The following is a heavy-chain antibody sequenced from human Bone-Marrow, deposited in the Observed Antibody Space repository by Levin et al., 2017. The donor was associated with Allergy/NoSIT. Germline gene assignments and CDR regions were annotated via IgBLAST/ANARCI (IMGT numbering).Heavy chain of an antibody. Sequence: KISCKASGGTFSSYAISWVRQAPGQGLEWMGGIIPIFGTANYAQKFQGRVTITADESTSTAYMELSSLRSEDTAVYYCARSVRDCGGDCFPIDYWGQGTLVTVSS. D-gene: IGHD2-21*02. CDR1: GGTFSSYA. CDR2: IIPIFGTA. CDR3: ARSVRDCGGDCFPIDY. J-gene: IGHJ4*02. V-gene: IGHV1-69*01.